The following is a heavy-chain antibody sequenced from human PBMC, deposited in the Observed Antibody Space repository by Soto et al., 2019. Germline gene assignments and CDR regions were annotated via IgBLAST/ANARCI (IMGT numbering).Heavy chain of an antibody. CDR3: AREVRSSWYYYYYGMDV. V-gene: IGHV3-48*03. Sequence: PGGSLRLSCAASGFTFSSYEMNWVRQAPGKGLECVSYISSSGSTIYYADSVKGRFTISRDNAKNSLYLQMNSLRAEDTAVYYCAREVRSSWYYYYYGMDVWGQGTTVTVSS. CDR2: ISSSGSTI. D-gene: IGHD6-13*01. J-gene: IGHJ6*02. CDR1: GFTFSSYE.